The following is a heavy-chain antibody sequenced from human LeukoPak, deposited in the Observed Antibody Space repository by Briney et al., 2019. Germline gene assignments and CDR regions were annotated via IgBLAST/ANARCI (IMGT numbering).Heavy chain of an antibody. CDR2: IYSGGNT. CDR3: ARGREVQWLTPLSSYYYYGMDV. CDR1: ELTVSSDY. Sequence: GGSLRLSCAASELTVSSDYMSWVRQAPGKGLEWVSVIYSGGNTYYADSVKGRFTISRDNAKNSLYLQMNSLRAEDTAVYYCARGREVQWLTPLSSYYYYGMDVWGQGTTVTVSS. J-gene: IGHJ6*02. D-gene: IGHD6-19*01. V-gene: IGHV3-66*01.